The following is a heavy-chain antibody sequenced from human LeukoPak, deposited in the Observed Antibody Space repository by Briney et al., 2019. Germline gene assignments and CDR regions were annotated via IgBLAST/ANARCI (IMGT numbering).Heavy chain of an antibody. CDR3: ARGRYDFWSGYSRSFDP. D-gene: IGHD3-3*01. V-gene: IGHV1-18*01. J-gene: IGHJ5*02. CDR1: GYTFTSYG. Sequence: GASVKVSCKASGYTFTSYGISWVRQAPGQGLEWMGWISAYNGNTNYAQKLQGRVTMTTDTSTSTVYMELRSLRSDDTAVYYCARGRYDFWSGYSRSFDPWGQGTLVTVSS. CDR2: ISAYNGNT.